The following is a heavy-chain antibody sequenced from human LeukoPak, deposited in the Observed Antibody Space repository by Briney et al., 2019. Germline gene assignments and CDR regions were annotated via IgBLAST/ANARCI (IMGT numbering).Heavy chain of an antibody. V-gene: IGHV3-23*01. J-gene: IGHJ6*02. CDR1: GFAFSNYV. D-gene: IGHD6-25*01. CDR3: AKALSGSDYGMDV. Sequence: GGSLRLSCAASGFAFSNYVMSWVRRAPGKGLDWVSAISGSGGGTYYADSVKGRFTISRDNSKNTLHVQMHSLRGEDTAIYYCAKALSGSDYGMDVWGLGTTVTVSS. CDR2: ISGSGGGT.